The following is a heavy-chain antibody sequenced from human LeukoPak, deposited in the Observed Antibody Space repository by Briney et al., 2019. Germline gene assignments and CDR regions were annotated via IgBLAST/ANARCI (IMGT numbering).Heavy chain of an antibody. D-gene: IGHD1-20*01. CDR2: ISGSAGNT. J-gene: IGHJ4*02. Sequence: GGSLRLSCAASGFIFSTYDMSWVRQAPGKGLEWVSVISGSAGNTHYADSVKGRFTISRDNSKNTVYLEMNSLRAEDTAVYYCAKKGYNWNDCLDYWGQGTLVTVSS. CDR3: AKKGYNWNDCLDY. V-gene: IGHV3-23*01. CDR1: GFIFSTYD.